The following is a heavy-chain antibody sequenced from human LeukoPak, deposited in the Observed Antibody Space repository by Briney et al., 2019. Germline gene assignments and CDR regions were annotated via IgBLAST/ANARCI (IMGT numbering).Heavy chain of an antibody. Sequence: GGSLRLSCVASGFTFSTYGMHWVRQAPGKGLEWVSVISYDGSNKYYPDSVKGRFTIFRDNSKNTLYLQMNSLRAEDSVVYYCAKDRGYITYYFDYWGQGTLVTVSS. CDR2: ISYDGSNK. V-gene: IGHV3-30*18. CDR1: GFTFSTYG. J-gene: IGHJ4*02. CDR3: AKDRGYITYYFDY. D-gene: IGHD3-10*01.